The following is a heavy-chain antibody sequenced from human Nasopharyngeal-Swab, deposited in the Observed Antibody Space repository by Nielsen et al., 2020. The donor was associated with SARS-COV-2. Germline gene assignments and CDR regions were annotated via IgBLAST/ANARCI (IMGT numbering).Heavy chain of an antibody. CDR2: INHSGST. CDR1: GGSISSYY. Sequence: SETLSLTCTVSGGSISSYYWSWIRQPPGKGLEWIGEINHSGSTNYNPSLKSRVTISVDTSKNQFSLKLSSVTAADTAVYYCARGLAHDFWSGYYRYNWFDPWGQGTLVTVSS. J-gene: IGHJ5*02. CDR3: ARGLAHDFWSGYYRYNWFDP. V-gene: IGHV4-34*01. D-gene: IGHD3-3*01.